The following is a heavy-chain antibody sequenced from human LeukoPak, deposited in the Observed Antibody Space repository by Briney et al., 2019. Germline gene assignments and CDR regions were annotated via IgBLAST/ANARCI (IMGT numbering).Heavy chain of an antibody. CDR1: GGSISSSSYY. CDR3: ARAMGYSSVFDY. D-gene: IGHD6-19*01. CDR2: IYYSGST. Sequence: SETLSLTCTVSGGSISSSSYYWGWIRQPPGKGLEWIGSIYYSGSTYYNPSLKSRVTISVDTSKNQFSLKLSSVTAADTAVYYCARAMGYSSVFDYWGQGTLVTVSS. J-gene: IGHJ4*02. V-gene: IGHV4-39*07.